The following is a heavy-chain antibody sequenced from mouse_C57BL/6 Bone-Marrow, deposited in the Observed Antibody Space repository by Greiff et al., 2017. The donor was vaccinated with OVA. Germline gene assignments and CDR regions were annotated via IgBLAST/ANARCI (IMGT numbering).Heavy chain of an antibody. J-gene: IGHJ3*01. CDR2: IHPGSGST. D-gene: IGHD4-1*01. CDR3: ERWECSWFGY. CDR1: GYTFTSYW. Sequence: QVQLQQPGAELVKPGASVKLSCKASGYTFTSYWITWVKQRPGQGLEWIGDIHPGSGSTNYNEKFKSKATLTVDTSSSTAYMQLSSLTSEDSAVYYCERWECSWFGYWGQGTLVTVSA. V-gene: IGHV1-55*01.